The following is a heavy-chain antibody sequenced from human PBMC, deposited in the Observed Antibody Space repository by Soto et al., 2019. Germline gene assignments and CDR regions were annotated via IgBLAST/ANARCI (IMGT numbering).Heavy chain of an antibody. CDR1: GYTFTSYA. J-gene: IGHJ6*02. CDR3: AREQSQWLGTYYYGMDV. CDR2: INAGNGNT. D-gene: IGHD6-19*01. V-gene: IGHV1-3*01. Sequence: QVQLVQSGAEVKKPGASVKVSCKASGYTFTSYAMHWVRQAPGQRLEWMGWINAGNGNTKYSQKFQGRVTITRDTSASTAYMELSSLRSEDTAVYYCAREQSQWLGTYYYGMDVWGQGTTVTVSS.